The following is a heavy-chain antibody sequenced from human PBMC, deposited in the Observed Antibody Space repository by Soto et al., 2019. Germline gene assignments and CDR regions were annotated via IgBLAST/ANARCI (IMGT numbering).Heavy chain of an antibody. J-gene: IGHJ4*02. CDR2: ISSSSSYI. Sequence: EVQLVESGGGLVKPGGSLRLSCAASGFTFSSYSMNWVRQAPGKGLEWVSSISSSSSYIYYADSVKGRLTISRDNAKNSLYLQMNSLRAEDTAVYYCARDHYDSSGHLASLGYWGQGTLVTVSS. V-gene: IGHV3-21*01. D-gene: IGHD3-22*01. CDR1: GFTFSSYS. CDR3: ARDHYDSSGHLASLGY.